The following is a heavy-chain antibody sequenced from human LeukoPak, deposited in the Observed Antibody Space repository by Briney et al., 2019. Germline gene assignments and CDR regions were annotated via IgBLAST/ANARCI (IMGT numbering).Heavy chain of an antibody. CDR2: IYYSGST. Sequence: PSETLSLTCTVSGGSISSSSYYWGWIRQPPGKGLEWIGSIYYSGSTYYDPSLKSRVTISVDTSKNQFSLKLSSVTAADTAMYYCAREGVVITDYYYGMDVWAKGPRSPSP. D-gene: IGHD3-3*01. CDR3: AREGVVITDYYYGMDV. CDR1: GGSISSSSYY. V-gene: IGHV4-39*07. J-gene: IGHJ6*02.